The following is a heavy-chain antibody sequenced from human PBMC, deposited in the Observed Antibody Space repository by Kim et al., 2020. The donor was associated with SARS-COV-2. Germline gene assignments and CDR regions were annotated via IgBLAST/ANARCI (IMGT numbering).Heavy chain of an antibody. CDR1: GGSFSGYY. J-gene: IGHJ4*02. CDR3: ARGPRTGVVAATRRRPYDY. V-gene: IGHV4-34*01. D-gene: IGHD2-15*01. CDR2: INHSGST. Sequence: SETLSLTCAVYGGSFSGYYWSWIRQPPGKGLEWIGEINHSGSTNHNPSLKSRVTISVDTSKNQFSLKLSSVTAADTAVYYCARGPRTGVVAATRRRPYDYWGQGTLVTVSS.